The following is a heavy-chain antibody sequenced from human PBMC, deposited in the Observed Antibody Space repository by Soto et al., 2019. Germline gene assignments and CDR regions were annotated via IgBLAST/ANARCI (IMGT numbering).Heavy chain of an antibody. J-gene: IGHJ5*02. CDR3: ARRGIAVAGNGWFDP. CDR1: GGSISSYY. CDR2: IYYSGST. Sequence: SETLSLTCTVSGGSISSYYWSWIRQPPGKGLEWIGYIYYSGSTNYNPSLKSRVTISVDTSKNQFSLKLSSVTAADTAVYYCARRGIAVAGNGWFDPWGQGTLVTVSS. D-gene: IGHD6-19*01. V-gene: IGHV4-59*08.